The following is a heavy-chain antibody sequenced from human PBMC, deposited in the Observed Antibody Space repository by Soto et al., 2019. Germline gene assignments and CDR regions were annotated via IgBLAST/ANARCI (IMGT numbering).Heavy chain of an antibody. CDR3: ARGGEAVAGPDY. D-gene: IGHD6-19*01. J-gene: IGHJ4*02. CDR1: GGGNLRDYR. Sequence: SVKVSCKASGGGNLRDYRTTWVRRAPGQGLEWMGGIIPKLGSAGYAQKFQGRVTMTGNTSTNTAYMELSSLRSEDTAVYYCARGGEAVAGPDYWGQGTLVTVSS. CDR2: IIPKLGSA. V-gene: IGHV1-69*10.